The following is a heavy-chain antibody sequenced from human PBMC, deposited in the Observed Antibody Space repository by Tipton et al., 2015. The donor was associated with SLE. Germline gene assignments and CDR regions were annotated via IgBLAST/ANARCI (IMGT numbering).Heavy chain of an antibody. D-gene: IGHD3-3*01. Sequence: TLSLTCTVSGGSISTSSYYWAWIRQPPGKGLEWIGTIYYSGSTYYNPSLTSRVTMSVDTSKNQFSLKMNSVTAADTAVYYCARGGTDYDVWLGCPYFDLWGRGTLVTVSS. CDR1: GGSISTSSYY. CDR3: ARGGTDYDVWLGCPYFDL. J-gene: IGHJ2*01. CDR2: IYYSGST. V-gene: IGHV4-39*07.